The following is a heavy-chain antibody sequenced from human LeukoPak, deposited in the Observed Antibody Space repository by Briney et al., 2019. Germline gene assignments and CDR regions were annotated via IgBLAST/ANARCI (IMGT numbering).Heavy chain of an antibody. J-gene: IGHJ5*02. CDR1: GASISSDY. Sequence: SETLSFTGTVSGASISSDYWSWVRPPAGKGLGWSGRIYSTGNTHYNPSLKSRLTMSVDTSKNLFSLRLNSVTAAHTAVYYCARGTSPSFGGFDPWGRGTLVTVSS. D-gene: IGHD2-2*01. V-gene: IGHV4-4*07. CDR2: IYSTGNT. CDR3: ARGTSPSFGGFDP.